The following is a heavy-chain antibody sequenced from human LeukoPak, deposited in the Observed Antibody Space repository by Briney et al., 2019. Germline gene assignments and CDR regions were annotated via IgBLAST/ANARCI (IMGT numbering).Heavy chain of an antibody. J-gene: IGHJ6*02. V-gene: IGHV3-74*01. D-gene: IGHD4-17*01. CDR1: GFTFSNYW. CDR3: ATMITVTNYYYYYGMDV. CDR2: IDTDGSTT. Sequence: QPGRSLRLSCVASGFTFSNYWMHWVRQAPGKGLVWVSRIDTDGSTTNYAGSVKGRFTISRDNAKNTLYLQMNSLRAEDTAVYYCATMITVTNYYYYYGMDVWGQGTTVTVSS.